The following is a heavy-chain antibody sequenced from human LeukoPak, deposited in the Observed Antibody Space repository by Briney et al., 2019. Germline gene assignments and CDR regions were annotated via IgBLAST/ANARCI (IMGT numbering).Heavy chain of an antibody. D-gene: IGHD5-18*01. J-gene: IGHJ6*02. V-gene: IGHV3-23*01. Sequence: PGGSLRLSCAASGFTFSSHGMNWVRQAPGKGLEWVSGISGSGDKTYFADSVKGRFTTSRDNSKNTVYLQVNSLRAEDTAVYYCARDSGWIQFGVWGQGTTVTVSS. CDR1: GFTFSSHG. CDR3: ARDSGWIQFGV. CDR2: ISGSGDKT.